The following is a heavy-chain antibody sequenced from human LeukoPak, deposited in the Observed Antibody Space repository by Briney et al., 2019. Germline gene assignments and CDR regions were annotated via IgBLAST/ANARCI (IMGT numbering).Heavy chain of an antibody. CDR1: GFTFSSYA. Sequence: PGGSLRLSCAASGFTFSSYAMHWVRQAPGKGLEWVAVISYDGSNKYYADSVKGRFTISRDNSRNTLYLQMNSLRAEDTAVYYCARDPLRKGVPAQPFDYWGQGTLVTVSS. V-gene: IGHV3-30-3*01. CDR2: ISYDGSNK. J-gene: IGHJ4*02. D-gene: IGHD2-2*01. CDR3: ARDPLRKGVPAQPFDY.